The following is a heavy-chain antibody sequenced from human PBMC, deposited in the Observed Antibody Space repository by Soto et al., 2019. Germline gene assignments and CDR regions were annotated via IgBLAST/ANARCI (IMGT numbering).Heavy chain of an antibody. V-gene: IGHV4-31*03. CDR3: SRSVLP. Sequence: QVQLQETGPGLVKPSQTLSLTCTVSGGSISSGGYYWNGIRQHPGKGLEWLGYIYYSGSTYYNPSLKSRVTLSVDTSKNPFSLKLSSVTAADPAVYYCSRSVLPWGQGTLVTVSS. J-gene: IGHJ5*02. CDR2: IYYSGST. CDR1: GGSISSGGYY.